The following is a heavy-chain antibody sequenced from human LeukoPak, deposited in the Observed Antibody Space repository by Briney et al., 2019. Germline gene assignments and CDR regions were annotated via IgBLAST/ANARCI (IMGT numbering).Heavy chain of an antibody. CDR2: ISTTGST. CDR1: GVSVSQFF. V-gene: IGHV4-4*09. Sequence: SETLSLTCSVSGVSVSQFFWSWIRQSPGLQLEWIGYISTTGSTNDNPSLNSRVSLSRDMAKTAVSLKLTSMSAADTGVYFCARHGSLSSSGYYVHYSMDVWGKGTTVTVSS. D-gene: IGHD3-22*01. J-gene: IGHJ6*03. CDR3: ARHGSLSSSGYYVHYSMDV.